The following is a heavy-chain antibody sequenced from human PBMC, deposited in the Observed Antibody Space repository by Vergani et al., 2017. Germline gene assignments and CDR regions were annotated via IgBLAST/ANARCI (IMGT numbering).Heavy chain of an antibody. CDR3: ATTHNYYYYYGMDV. V-gene: IGHV4-39*07. Sequence: QLQLQESGPGLVKPSETLSLTCTVSGGSISSSSYYWGWIRQPPGKGLGWIGSIYYSGSTYYNPSLKSRVTISVDTSKNQFSLKLSSVTAADTAVYYCATTHNYYYYYGMDVWGQGTTVTVSS. J-gene: IGHJ6*02. CDR1: GGSISSSSYY. D-gene: IGHD1-1*01. CDR2: IYYSGST.